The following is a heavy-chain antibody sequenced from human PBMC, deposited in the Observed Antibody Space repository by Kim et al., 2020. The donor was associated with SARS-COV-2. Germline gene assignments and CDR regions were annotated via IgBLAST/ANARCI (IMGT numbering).Heavy chain of an antibody. CDR3: ARGWGMIAAYDY. CDR1: GGSFSGYY. J-gene: IGHJ4*02. Sequence: SETLSLTCAVYGGSFSGYYWSWIRQPPGKGLEWIGEINHSGSTNYNPSLKSRVTISVDTSKNQFSLKLSSVTAADTAVYYCARGWGMIAAYDYWGQGTLVTVSS. CDR2: INHSGST. D-gene: IGHD6-25*01. V-gene: IGHV4-34*01.